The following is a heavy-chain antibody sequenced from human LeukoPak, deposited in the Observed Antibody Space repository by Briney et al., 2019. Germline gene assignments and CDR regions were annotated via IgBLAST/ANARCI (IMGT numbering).Heavy chain of an antibody. D-gene: IGHD6-19*01. CDR3: ASRGHGSGWYSDPFDY. CDR1: GFSFNSDW. Sequence: PGGSLRLSCAASGFSFNSDWMDWVRQAPGKGLEWVSSISSSSSYIYYADSVKGRFTISRDNAKNSLYLQMNSLRAEDTAVYYCASRGHGSGWYSDPFDYWGQGTLVTVSS. J-gene: IGHJ4*02. CDR2: ISSSSSYI. V-gene: IGHV3-21*01.